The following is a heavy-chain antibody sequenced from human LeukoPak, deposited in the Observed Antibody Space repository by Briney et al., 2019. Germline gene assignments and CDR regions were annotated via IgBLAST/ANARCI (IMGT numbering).Heavy chain of an antibody. J-gene: IGHJ4*02. CDR2: MNPNSGNT. CDR3: ARRVAAGGTCMGY. V-gene: IGHV1-8*01. D-gene: IGHD6-13*01. CDR1: GYSFTSYD. Sequence: VASVKVSCKASGYSFTSYDISWVRQATGQGLEWMGWMNPNSGNTGSAQKFQGRVTMTRNTSISTAYMELSNLRSEDTAVYYCARRVAAGGTCMGYWGQGTLVTVSS.